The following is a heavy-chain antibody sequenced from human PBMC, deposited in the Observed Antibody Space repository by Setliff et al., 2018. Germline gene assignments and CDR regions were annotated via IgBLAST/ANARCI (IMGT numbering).Heavy chain of an antibody. D-gene: IGHD5-18*01. V-gene: IGHV2-5*01. CDR3: ASDPRGYSYGSRSDY. CDR1: GFSLSTSGVG. CDR2: IYWNDDK. J-gene: IGHJ4*02. Sequence: SGPTLVNPTQTLTLTCTFSGFSLSTSGVGVGWIRQPPGKALEWLALIYWNDDKRYSPSLKSRLTITKDTSKNQVVLTMTNMDPVDTAVYYCASDPRGYSYGSRSDYWGQGTLVTVSS.